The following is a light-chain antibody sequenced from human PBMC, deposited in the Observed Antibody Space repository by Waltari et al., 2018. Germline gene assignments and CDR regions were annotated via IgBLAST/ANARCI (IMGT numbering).Light chain of an antibody. J-gene: IGKJ2*01. Sequence: EIVLTQSPGTLSLSPGERATLSCRASQSVSSNYLAWYQQRPGQAPRLLIHVSSSRATGIPYRFSGSGSVTDFTLTISRLEPEDFAVYYCQQYGRSWNTFGQGTKLEIK. V-gene: IGKV3-20*01. CDR3: QQYGRSWNT. CDR2: VSS. CDR1: QSVSSNY.